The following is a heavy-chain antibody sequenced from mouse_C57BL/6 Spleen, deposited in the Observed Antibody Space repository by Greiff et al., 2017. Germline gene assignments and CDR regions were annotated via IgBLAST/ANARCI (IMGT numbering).Heavy chain of an antibody. J-gene: IGHJ2*01. CDR1: GFTFSSYA. V-gene: IGHV5-4*01. CDR2: LSDGGSYT. CDR3: ARDLKLGFDC. Sequence: EVKVVESGGGLVKPGGSLKLSCAASGFTFSSYAMSWVRQTPEKRLEWVATLSDGGSYTYYPDNVKGRLTISRDNAKNNLYLQMSHLKSEDTAMYYCARDLKLGFDCWGQGTTLTVSS.